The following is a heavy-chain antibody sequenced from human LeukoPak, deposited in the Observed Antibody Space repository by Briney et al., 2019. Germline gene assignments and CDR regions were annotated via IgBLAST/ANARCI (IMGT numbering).Heavy chain of an antibody. CDR2: IYWNDDK. J-gene: IGHJ4*02. V-gene: IGHV2-5*01. Sequence: SGPTLVKPTQTLTLTCTFSGFSLSTSGVGVGWIRQPPGKALEWLALIYWNDDKRYRPSLKSRLTITKDYSKNEVVLTMTKMDPVDTATYYCAHSRITMVRGVIILPRFDYWGQGTLVTVSS. CDR3: AHSRITMVRGVIILPRFDY. D-gene: IGHD3-10*01. CDR1: GFSLSTSGVG.